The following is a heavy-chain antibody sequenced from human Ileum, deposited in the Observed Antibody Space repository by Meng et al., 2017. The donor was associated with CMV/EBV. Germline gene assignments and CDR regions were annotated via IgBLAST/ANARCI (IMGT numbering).Heavy chain of an antibody. V-gene: IGHV3-23*01. Sequence: SCAASGFTFSNYAFSWVRQAPGKGLEWASGIYVSGGSTFYADSVKGRFTISRDNLENTVYLEMNSLKAEDTAVYYCTRKVGGSYYFAYWGQGTLVPSPQ. CDR3: TRKVGGSYYFAY. CDR1: GFTFSNYA. J-gene: IGHJ4*02. CDR2: IYVSGGST. D-gene: IGHD1-26*01.